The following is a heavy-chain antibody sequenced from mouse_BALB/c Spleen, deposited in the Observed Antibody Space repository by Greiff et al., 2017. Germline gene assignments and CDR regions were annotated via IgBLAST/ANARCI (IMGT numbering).Heavy chain of an antibody. J-gene: IGHJ4*01. D-gene: IGHD2-1*01. CDR3: ARNGDVNFYYYAMDY. V-gene: IGHV5-9-1*01. CDR2: ISSGGSYT. CDR1: GFTFSSYA. Sequence: EVMLVESGGGLVKPGGSLKLSCAASGFTFSSYAMSWVRQTPEKRLEWVATISSGGSYTYYPDSVKGRFTISRDNAKNTLYLQMSSLRSEDTAMYYCARNGDVNFYYYAMDYWGQGTSVTVSS.